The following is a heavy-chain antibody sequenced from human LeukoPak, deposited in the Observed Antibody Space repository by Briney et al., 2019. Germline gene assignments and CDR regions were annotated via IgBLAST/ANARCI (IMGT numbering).Heavy chain of an antibody. CDR3: ARVAGWHWFDH. J-gene: IGHJ5*02. CDR2: IRPSGENT. D-gene: IGHD6-19*01. V-gene: IGHV3-23*01. CDR1: GFTFSSYD. Sequence: GGALRLSCAASGFTFSSYDMTWVRQAPGRGLEWVSSIRPSGENTYYGDSVKGRFTISRDNSKNTVYLQMNNMRVDDTAVYYCARVAGWHWFDHWGQGTLVTVSS.